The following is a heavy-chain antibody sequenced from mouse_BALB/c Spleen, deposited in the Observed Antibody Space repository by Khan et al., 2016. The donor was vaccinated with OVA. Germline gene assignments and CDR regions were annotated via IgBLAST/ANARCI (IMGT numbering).Heavy chain of an antibody. V-gene: IGHV3-2*02. CDR3: ARDGSRYYYAMDY. D-gene: IGHD2-3*01. CDR2: ISYSGST. J-gene: IGHJ4*01. CDR1: GYSITSDYA. Sequence: EVKLEVSGPGLVKPSQSLSLTCTVTGYSITSDYAWNWIRQFPGHKLEWIGYISYSGSTNYNPSLKSRISITRDTSKNQFFLQLNSVTTEDTATYYCARDGSRYYYAMDYWGQGTSVTVSS.